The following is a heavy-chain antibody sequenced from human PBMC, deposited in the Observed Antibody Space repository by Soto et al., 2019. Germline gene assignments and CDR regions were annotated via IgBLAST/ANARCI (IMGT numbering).Heavy chain of an antibody. CDR2: INYSGHT. D-gene: IGHD3-10*01. CDR3: ARQRAWYGEWTFDI. Sequence: SETLSLTCTLSDGSFTSGSYYWAWIRQPPGKRLEWIGSINYSGHTYYNPSLKSRVTISVDMSKNQFSLKLSSVTAPDTALYYCARQRAWYGEWTFDIWGQGTMVTVSS. J-gene: IGHJ3*02. CDR1: DGSFTSGSYY. V-gene: IGHV4-39*01.